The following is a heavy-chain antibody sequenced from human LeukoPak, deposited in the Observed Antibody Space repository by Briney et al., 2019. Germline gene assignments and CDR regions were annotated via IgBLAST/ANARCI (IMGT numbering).Heavy chain of an antibody. V-gene: IGHV3-7*01. Sequence: PGGSLRLSRAAAGSTFSSYWMSWVRQAPGNGREWVANIKQDGSNKYYVDYVEGRFTISRDNAKISLYMHMTSLSGEDTAVYCCARDVSGGNCSSTSCRKSFDYWGLGNLVTVSS. J-gene: IGHJ4*02. CDR1: GSTFSSYW. CDR2: IKQDGSNK. D-gene: IGHD2-2*01. CDR3: ARDVSGGNCSSTSCRKSFDY.